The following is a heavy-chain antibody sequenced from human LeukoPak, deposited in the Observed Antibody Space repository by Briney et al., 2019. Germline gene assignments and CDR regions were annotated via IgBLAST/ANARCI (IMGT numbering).Heavy chain of an antibody. J-gene: IGHJ4*02. V-gene: IGHV3-23*01. Sequence: GGSLRLSCAASGFTFSSYAMSWVRQAPGKGLEWVSGISGSGGNTYYADSVKGRFTISRDNSKNTLYLQMNSLRAEDTAVYYCTTDLLYDILTGYYAPFDYWGQGTLVTVSS. D-gene: IGHD3-9*01. CDR3: TTDLLYDILTGYYAPFDY. CDR2: ISGSGGNT. CDR1: GFTFSSYA.